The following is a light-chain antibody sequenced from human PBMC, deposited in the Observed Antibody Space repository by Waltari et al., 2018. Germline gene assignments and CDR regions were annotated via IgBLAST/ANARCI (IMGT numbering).Light chain of an antibody. CDR1: TSDVGTYDI. Sequence: QSALTQPASVSGTPGQSITIPCTGTTSDVGTYDIFPCYQHPPGKAPKLLICEVIKRPSGVSSRFSGSKSGSTASLIISGLQPDDEADYYCCSYAGRGTYVFGSGTKVTVL. CDR2: EVI. J-gene: IGLJ1*01. V-gene: IGLV2-23*02. CDR3: CSYAGRGTYV.